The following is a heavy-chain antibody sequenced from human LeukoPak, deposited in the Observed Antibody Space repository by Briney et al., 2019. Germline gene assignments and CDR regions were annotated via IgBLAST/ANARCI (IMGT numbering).Heavy chain of an antibody. CDR1: GGSISSSYYY. Sequence: PSETLSLTCTVSGGSISSSYYYWGWIRQPPGKGLEWIGSIYYSGSTYYNSSLKTRVTISIDTSKNQFSLKLSSVTAADTAVYYCARGVSESTYYYDSSGYCIDYWGQGTLVTVSS. V-gene: IGHV4-39*07. J-gene: IGHJ4*02. D-gene: IGHD3-22*01. CDR3: ARGVSESTYYYDSSGYCIDY. CDR2: IYYSGST.